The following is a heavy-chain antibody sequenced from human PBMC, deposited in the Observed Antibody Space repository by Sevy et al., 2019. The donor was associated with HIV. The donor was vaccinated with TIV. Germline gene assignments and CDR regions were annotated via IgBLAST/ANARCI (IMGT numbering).Heavy chain of an antibody. D-gene: IGHD3-10*01. CDR3: VKEGRDDFNPYLDF. J-gene: IGHJ4*02. Sequence: GGSLRLSCAGSGFTFGSYMMNWVRQAPGRGLEWMSRISRTGGNTDYGDSAKGRFTISRDNSKNTVYLQMKDLRAEDTALYYCVKEGRDDFNPYLDFWGQGILVTDSS. V-gene: IGHV3-23*01. CDR2: ISRTGGNT. CDR1: GFTFGSYM.